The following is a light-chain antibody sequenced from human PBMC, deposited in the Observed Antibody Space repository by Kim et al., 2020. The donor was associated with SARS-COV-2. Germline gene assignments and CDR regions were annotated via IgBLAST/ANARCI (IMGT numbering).Light chain of an antibody. CDR1: SLRSYY. Sequence: SSEPTQDPAVSVALGQTVRITCQGDSLRSYYASWYQQKPGQAPVLVIYGKNNRPSGIPDRFSSSSSGNTASLTITGAQAEDEADYYCNSRDSSGNHLVVF. CDR2: GKN. J-gene: IGLJ2*01. CDR3: NSRDSSGNHLVV. V-gene: IGLV3-19*01.